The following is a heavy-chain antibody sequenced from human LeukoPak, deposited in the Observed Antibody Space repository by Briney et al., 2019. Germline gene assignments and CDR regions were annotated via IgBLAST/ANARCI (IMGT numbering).Heavy chain of an antibody. D-gene: IGHD3-3*02. Sequence: SETLSLTCTVSGGSISSGGYYWSWIRQPPGKGLEWIGYIYYSGSTYYNPSLKSRVTISVDTSKNQFSLKLSSVTAADTAVYYCARDPGIRAFDIWGQGTMVTVSS. V-gene: IGHV4-30-4*01. CDR2: IYYSGST. CDR3: ARDPGIRAFDI. J-gene: IGHJ3*02. CDR1: GGSISSGGYY.